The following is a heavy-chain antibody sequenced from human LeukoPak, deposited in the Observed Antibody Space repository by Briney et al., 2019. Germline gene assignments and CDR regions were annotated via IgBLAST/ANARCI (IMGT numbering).Heavy chain of an antibody. Sequence: GASVKVSCKTSGYTFTDYYIHWVRQAPGQGLEWIGIIYPSVDTTDSSQKFKGRVAVTRDTSTSTVYMELSSLRSEDTAVYYCARDHGSGSYSNWFDPWGQGTLVTVSS. CDR1: GYTFTDYY. J-gene: IGHJ5*02. D-gene: IGHD3-10*01. CDR2: IYPSVDTT. CDR3: ARDHGSGSYSNWFDP. V-gene: IGHV1-46*01.